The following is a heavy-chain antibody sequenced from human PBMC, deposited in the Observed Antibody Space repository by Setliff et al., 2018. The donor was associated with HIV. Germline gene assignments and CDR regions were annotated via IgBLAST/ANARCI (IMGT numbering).Heavy chain of an antibody. V-gene: IGHV5-51*01. CDR2: IYPGDGDT. CDR1: GYTFTTYW. CDR3: ARQEPWRGATSAFDI. D-gene: IGHD3-10*01. Sequence: PGESLKISCQASGYTFTTYWIAWVRQVPGKGLESMGIIYPGDGDTRYSPSFEGQVTFSVDKSSNTAYMQLNRLKASDTAMYYCARQEPWRGATSAFDIWGQGTMVTVSS. J-gene: IGHJ3*02.